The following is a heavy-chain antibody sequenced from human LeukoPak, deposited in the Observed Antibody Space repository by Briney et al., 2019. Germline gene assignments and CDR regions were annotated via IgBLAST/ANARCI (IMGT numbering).Heavy chain of an antibody. V-gene: IGHV4-39*01. J-gene: IGHJ4*02. CDR3: ARLTYCGGDCYAYYFDY. CDR1: GGSINTGGNY. CDR2: VYYYRGST. Sequence: SETLSLTCTVSGGSINTGGNYWSWIRQHPGKGLEWIGDVYYYRGSTYYNPSLKSRVTISVDTSKNQFSLKLSSVTAADTAVYYCARLTYCGGDCYAYYFDYWGQGTLVTVSS. D-gene: IGHD2-21*02.